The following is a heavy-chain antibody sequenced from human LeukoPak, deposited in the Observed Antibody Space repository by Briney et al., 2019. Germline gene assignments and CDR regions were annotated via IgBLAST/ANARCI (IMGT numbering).Heavy chain of an antibody. D-gene: IGHD2-15*01. Sequence: GGSLRLSCAASGFTFSSYSMNWVRQAPGKGLEWVSSISSSSSYIYYADSVKGRFTISRDNSKNTLYLQMNSLRAEDTAVYYCAKAAQYCSGGSCYLFDYWGQGTLVTVSS. CDR1: GFTFSSYS. CDR3: AKAAQYCSGGSCYLFDY. J-gene: IGHJ4*02. CDR2: ISSSSSYI. V-gene: IGHV3-21*04.